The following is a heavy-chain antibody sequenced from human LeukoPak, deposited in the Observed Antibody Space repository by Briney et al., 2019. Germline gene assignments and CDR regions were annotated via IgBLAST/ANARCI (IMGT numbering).Heavy chain of an antibody. Sequence: PGGSLRLSCTASGFTFGDYAMSWVRQAPGKGLEWVGFIRSKAYGGTTEYAASVKGRFTISRDDSKSNAYLQMNSLKTEDTAVYYCTRVRYCSSTSCTYFDYWGQGTLVTVSS. V-gene: IGHV3-49*04. CDR3: TRVRYCSSTSCTYFDY. D-gene: IGHD2-2*01. CDR1: GFTFGDYA. J-gene: IGHJ4*02. CDR2: IRSKAYGGTT.